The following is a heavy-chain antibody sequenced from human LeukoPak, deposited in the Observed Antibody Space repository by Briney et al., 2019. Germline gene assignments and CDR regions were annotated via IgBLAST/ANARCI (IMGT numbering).Heavy chain of an antibody. V-gene: IGHV3-30*04. J-gene: IGHJ4*02. CDR2: ISYDGSNK. CDR1: GFTFSSYA. CDR3: ARVRAEYGDYPDY. Sequence: PGGSLRLSCAASGFTFSSYAMHWVRQAPGKGLEWVAVISYDGSNKYYADSVKGRFTISRDNSKNTLYLQMNSLRAEDTAVYYCARVRAEYGDYPDYWGQGTLVTVSS. D-gene: IGHD4-17*01.